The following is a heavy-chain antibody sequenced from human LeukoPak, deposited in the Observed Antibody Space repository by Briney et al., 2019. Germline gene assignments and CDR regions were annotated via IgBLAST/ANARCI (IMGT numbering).Heavy chain of an antibody. CDR3: ARYFSSSWYPEYCQH. D-gene: IGHD6-13*01. Sequence: SETLSLPCTVSGGSISSYYWSWIRKPPGKGLEWIGYIYYSGSTNYTPSLKSRVTISVDTSKNQFSLKLSSVTAADTAVYYCARYFSSSWYPEYCQHWGQGTLVTVSS. CDR1: GGSISSYY. V-gene: IGHV4-59*08. CDR2: IYYSGST. J-gene: IGHJ1*01.